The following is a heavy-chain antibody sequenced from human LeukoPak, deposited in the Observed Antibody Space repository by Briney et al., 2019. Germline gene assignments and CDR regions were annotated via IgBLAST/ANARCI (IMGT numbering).Heavy chain of an antibody. CDR1: GFTFSSYG. V-gene: IGHV3-30*02. CDR3: ARESGFRGDAFDI. J-gene: IGHJ3*02. D-gene: IGHD3-10*01. Sequence: GGSLRLSCAASGFTFSSYGMHWVRQAPGKGLEWVAFIRYDGSNKYYADSVKGRFTISRDNSKNTLYLQMNSLRAEDTAIYYCARESGFRGDAFDIWGQGTMVTVSS. CDR2: IRYDGSNK.